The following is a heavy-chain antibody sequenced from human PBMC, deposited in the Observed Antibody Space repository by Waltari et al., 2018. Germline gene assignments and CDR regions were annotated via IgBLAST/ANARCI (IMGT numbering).Heavy chain of an antibody. Sequence: QVQVVQSGTEVKKPGSSVRVSCKVSGDTFNKCAISWVRQAPGQGLEWMGKIVPILRLTNFSQKFRDRVTLTATTSTTTAFMDLTDLTSEDTAVYYCALSPQQLLAFDFWGQGTMVTVSS. J-gene: IGHJ3*01. V-gene: IGHV1-69*04. D-gene: IGHD6-13*01. CDR3: ALSPQQLLAFDF. CDR2: IVPILRLT. CDR1: GDTFNKCA.